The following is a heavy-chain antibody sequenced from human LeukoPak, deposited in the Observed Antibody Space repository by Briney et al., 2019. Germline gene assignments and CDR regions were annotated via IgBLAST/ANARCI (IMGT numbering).Heavy chain of an antibody. CDR2: IYYSGST. J-gene: IGHJ4*02. D-gene: IGHD4-17*01. V-gene: IGHV4-61*01. CDR1: GGSVSSGSYY. CDR3: AGENGDRVFDY. Sequence: SETLSLTCTVSGGSVSSGSYYWSWIRQPPGKGLEWIGYIYYSGSTNYNPSLKSRVTISVDTSKNQFSLKLSSVTAADTAVYCCAGENGDRVFDYWGQGTLVTVSS.